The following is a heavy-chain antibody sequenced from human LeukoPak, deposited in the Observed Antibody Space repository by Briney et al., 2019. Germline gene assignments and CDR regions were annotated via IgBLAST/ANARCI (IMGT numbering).Heavy chain of an antibody. CDR1: GYTFTSYA. D-gene: IGHD6-13*01. V-gene: IGHV7-4-1*02. CDR2: INTNTGNP. Sequence: ASVKVSCKASGYTFTSYAMNWVRQAPGQGLEWMGWINTNTGNPTYAQGFTGRFVFSLDTSVSTAYLQISSLKAEDTAVYYCAREGGLTRLAGYSSSDFSPVHDAFDIWGQGTMVTVSS. CDR3: AREGGLTRLAGYSSSDFSPVHDAFDI. J-gene: IGHJ3*02.